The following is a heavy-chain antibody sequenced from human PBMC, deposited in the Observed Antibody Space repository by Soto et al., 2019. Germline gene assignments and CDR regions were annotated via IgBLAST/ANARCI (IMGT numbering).Heavy chain of an antibody. V-gene: IGHV4-4*07. J-gene: IGHJ5*02. Sequence: KTSETLSLTCTVSCASISGFYWSWIRKSAGKGLEWIGRIYATGTTDYNPSLKSRVMMSVDTSKKQFSLKLRSVTAADTAVYYCVRDGTKTLRDWFDPWGQGISVPSPQ. CDR3: VRDGTKTLRDWFDP. CDR2: IYATGTT. D-gene: IGHD1-1*01. CDR1: CASISGFY.